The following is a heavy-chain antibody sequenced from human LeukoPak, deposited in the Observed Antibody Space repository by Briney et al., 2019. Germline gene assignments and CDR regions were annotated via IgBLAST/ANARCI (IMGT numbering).Heavy chain of an antibody. J-gene: IGHJ5*02. CDR3: ATAGSTSRKLFP. CDR1: GYTLTELS. D-gene: IGHD2-2*01. V-gene: IGHV1-24*01. Sequence: GASVKVSCKVSGYTLTELSMHWVRQAPGKGLEWMGGFDPEDGETIYAQKFQGRVTMTEDTSTDTAYMELSSLRSEDTAVYYCATAGSTSRKLFPWGQGTLVTVSS. CDR2: FDPEDGET.